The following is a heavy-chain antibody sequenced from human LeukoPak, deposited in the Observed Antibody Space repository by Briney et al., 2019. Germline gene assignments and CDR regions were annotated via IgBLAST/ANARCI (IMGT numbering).Heavy chain of an antibody. CDR2: IDPNSGDT. J-gene: IGHJ4*02. D-gene: IGHD3-22*01. CDR3: ARSGSTGYSLDY. V-gene: IGHV1-2*02. Sequence: ASLKVSCTASGYSFAGYFIHWVRHAPGHDLEWMGCIDPNSGDTKYAQKFQGRVSMPRDTSTRTAYMELSRLRSDDTAVYFCARSGSTGYSLDYWGQGTLVTVSS. CDR1: GYSFAGYF.